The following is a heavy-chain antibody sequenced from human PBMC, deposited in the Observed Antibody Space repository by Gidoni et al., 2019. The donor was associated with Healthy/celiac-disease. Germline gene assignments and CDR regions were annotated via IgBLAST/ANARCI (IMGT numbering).Heavy chain of an antibody. V-gene: IGHV3-7*01. CDR3: ARDRIRAASGSKGDFDY. J-gene: IGHJ4*02. CDR1: GFAFGLYS. Sequence: EVQLVESGGGLVQPGGSLRLSCAASGFAFGLYSMSWVRQAPGKGLQCVATIKPDGSEQTYVDSLKGRFTISRDNAKNSLYLQMNSLRGEDTAVYYCARDRIRAASGSKGDFDYWGQGALVTVSS. CDR2: IKPDGSEQ. D-gene: IGHD1-26*01.